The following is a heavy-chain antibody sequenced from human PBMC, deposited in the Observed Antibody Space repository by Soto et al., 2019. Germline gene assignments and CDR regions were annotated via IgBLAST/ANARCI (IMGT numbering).Heavy chain of an antibody. CDR1: GYTFTSYG. Sequence: ASVKVSCKASGYTFTSYGISWVRQAPGQGLGWMGWISAYNGNTNYAQKLQVRVTMTTDTSTSTAYMELRSLRSDDTAVYYCARVSRVSHYYDSSGYYAYYYYGMDVWGQGTTVTVSS. J-gene: IGHJ6*02. V-gene: IGHV1-18*01. D-gene: IGHD3-22*01. CDR2: ISAYNGNT. CDR3: ARVSRVSHYYDSSGYYAYYYYGMDV.